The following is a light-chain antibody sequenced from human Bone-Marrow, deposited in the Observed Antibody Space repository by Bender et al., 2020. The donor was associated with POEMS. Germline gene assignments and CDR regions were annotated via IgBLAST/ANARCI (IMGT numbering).Light chain of an antibody. CDR1: NIDVIGYNY. CDR3: QSYDGSLRGSTV. V-gene: IGLV2-8*01. J-gene: IGLJ1*01. Sequence: QSALTQPPSASGSPGQSVTISCTAINIDVIGYNYVSWHQQYPGKAPKLLIYGNNNRPSGVPDRFSGSKSGTSASLAITGLQPEDEADYYCQSYDGSLRGSTVFGTGTKVTVL. CDR2: GNN.